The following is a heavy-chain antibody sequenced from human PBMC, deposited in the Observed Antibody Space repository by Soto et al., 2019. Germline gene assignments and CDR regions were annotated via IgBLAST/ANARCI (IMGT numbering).Heavy chain of an antibody. Sequence: QVQLVQSGAEVKKPGSSVKVSCKASGGTFSSYAISWVRQAPGQGLEWMGGIIPIFGTANYAQKFQGRVTITADEYTSTAYMELSSLRSEDTAVYYCARDLGYCSSTSCYREAYYFDYWGQGTLVTVSS. CDR2: IIPIFGTA. J-gene: IGHJ4*02. CDR3: ARDLGYCSSTSCYREAYYFDY. V-gene: IGHV1-69*01. CDR1: GGTFSSYA. D-gene: IGHD2-2*01.